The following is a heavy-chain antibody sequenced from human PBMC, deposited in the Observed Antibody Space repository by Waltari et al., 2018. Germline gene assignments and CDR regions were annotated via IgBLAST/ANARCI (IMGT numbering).Heavy chain of an antibody. J-gene: IGHJ4*02. V-gene: IGHV3-7*04. D-gene: IGHD5-12*01. CDR1: GFTFSSYW. CDR3: ARAPSSGYDSVDY. CDR2: IKQDGSEK. Sequence: EVQLVESGGGLVQPGGSLRLSCAASGFTFSSYWMSWVRPAPGKGLEWVANIKQDGSEKYYVDSGKGRFTISRDNTKNSLYLQMNSLRAEDTAVYYCARAPSSGYDSVDYWGQGTLVTVSS.